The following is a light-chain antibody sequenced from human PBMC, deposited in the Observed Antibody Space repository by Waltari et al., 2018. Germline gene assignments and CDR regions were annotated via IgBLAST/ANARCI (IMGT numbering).Light chain of an antibody. CDR1: QSVSSN. Sequence: EIVMTQSPATLSVSPGESATLSCRASQSVSSNLAWYQQKPGQAPRLLIYGASTRATGIPAMFSGSGSGTEFTLTISSLQSEDFAVYYCQQYNNWPYTFGQGTKLEIK. J-gene: IGKJ2*01. V-gene: IGKV3-15*01. CDR3: QQYNNWPYT. CDR2: GAS.